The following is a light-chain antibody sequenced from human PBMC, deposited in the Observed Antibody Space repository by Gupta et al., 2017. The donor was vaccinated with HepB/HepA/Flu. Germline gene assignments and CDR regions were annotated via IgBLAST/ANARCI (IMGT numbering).Light chain of an antibody. CDR1: KLGDKH. J-gene: IGLJ2*01. CDR2: QDS. V-gene: IGLV3-1*01. Sequence: YELTQPPLASVSPGRTASFTCSGDKLGDKHACWYQQKPGQSPVLCIYQDSKRPSGIPERFSGSNSANAVTMTISGTQAVDESYYYCQEWDSSTGVFGGGTKLTVL. CDR3: QEWDSSTGV.